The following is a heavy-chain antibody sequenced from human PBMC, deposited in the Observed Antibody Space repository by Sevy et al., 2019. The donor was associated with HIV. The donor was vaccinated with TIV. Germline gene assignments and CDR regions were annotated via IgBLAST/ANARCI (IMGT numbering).Heavy chain of an antibody. J-gene: IGHJ5*02. Sequence: GGSLRLSCAASGISLSSYSMNWVRQAPGKGLEWISYISSSSNLIYYADSVKGRFTVSRDNAKNSLYLEMNSLRVEDTAIYYCARDTNWIVASAASADFAWGQGSLVTVSS. CDR3: ARDTNWIVASAASADFA. V-gene: IGHV3-48*01. CDR1: GISLSSYS. D-gene: IGHD3-22*01. CDR2: ISSSSNLI.